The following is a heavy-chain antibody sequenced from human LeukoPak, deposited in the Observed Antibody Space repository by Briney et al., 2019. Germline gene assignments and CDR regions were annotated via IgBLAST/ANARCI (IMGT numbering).Heavy chain of an antibody. J-gene: IGHJ4*02. CDR3: ARHDAFPTTTVVTGGFDY. D-gene: IGHD4-23*01. V-gene: IGHV4-31*03. CDR1: GGSISSGGYY. Sequence: SQTLSLTCTVSGGSISSGGYYWSWIRQHPGKGLEWIGYIYYSGSTYYNPSLKSRVTISVDTSKNQFSLKLSSVTAADTAVYYCARHDAFPTTTVVTGGFDYWGQGTLVTVSS. CDR2: IYYSGST.